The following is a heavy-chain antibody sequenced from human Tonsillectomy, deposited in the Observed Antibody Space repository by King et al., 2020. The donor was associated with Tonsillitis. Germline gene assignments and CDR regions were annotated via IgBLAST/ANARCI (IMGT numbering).Heavy chain of an antibody. CDR3: ARAKLVGAGPNFDY. Sequence: QLQLQESGSGLVKPSQTLSLTCAVSGGSISSGGYSWSWIRQPPGKGLEWIGYIYHIGSTYYNPSLKIRVTISVDRSKNQFSLKLSSVTAADTAVYYCARAKLVGAGPNFDYWGQGTLVTVSS. J-gene: IGHJ4*02. CDR2: IYHIGST. D-gene: IGHD1-26*01. V-gene: IGHV4-30-2*01. CDR1: GGSISSGGYS.